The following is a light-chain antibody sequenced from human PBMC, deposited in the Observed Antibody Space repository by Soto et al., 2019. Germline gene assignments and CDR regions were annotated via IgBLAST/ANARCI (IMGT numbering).Light chain of an antibody. J-gene: IGKJ4*01. Sequence: DIQMTQSPSTLSASLGDKGTITCRASQTLRTWLAWYQQKPGKAPKLLIYDVSILQSGVPSRFSGSGSGTEFTLTISSLQPDDFATYYCQQYNGYPLTFGGGTKVDIK. CDR2: DVS. V-gene: IGKV1-5*01. CDR1: QTLRTW. CDR3: QQYNGYPLT.